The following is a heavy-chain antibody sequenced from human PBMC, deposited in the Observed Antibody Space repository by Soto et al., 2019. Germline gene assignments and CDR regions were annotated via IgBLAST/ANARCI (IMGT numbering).Heavy chain of an antibody. V-gene: IGHV3-23*01. CDR1: GFTFSSYA. CDR2: ISTDGGRT. CDR3: AKTGGYMYDAFDI. Sequence: EVQLLESGGGLARPGGSLRLSCAASGFTFSSYAMTWVRQAPGKGLEWVSGISTDGGRTYYAASVKGRFSISRDNSKNTMSLELNSLRAEDTALYYCAKTGGYMYDAFDIWGQGTRVTVSS. D-gene: IGHD5-12*01. J-gene: IGHJ3*02.